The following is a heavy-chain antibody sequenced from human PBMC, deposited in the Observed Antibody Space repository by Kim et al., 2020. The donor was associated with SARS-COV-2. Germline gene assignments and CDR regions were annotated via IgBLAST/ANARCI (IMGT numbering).Heavy chain of an antibody. V-gene: IGHV3-23*01. Sequence: GGSLRLSCAASGFTFSSYAMSWVRQAPGKGLEWVSAISGSGGSTYYADSVKGRFTISRDNSKNTLYLQMNSLRAEDTAVYYCAKDLYYDSSGYYSIDYWGQGTLVTVSS. CDR1: GFTFSSYA. D-gene: IGHD3-22*01. J-gene: IGHJ4*02. CDR3: AKDLYYDSSGYYSIDY. CDR2: ISGSGGST.